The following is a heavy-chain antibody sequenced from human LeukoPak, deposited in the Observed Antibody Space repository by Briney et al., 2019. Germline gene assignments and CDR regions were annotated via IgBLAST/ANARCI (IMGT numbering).Heavy chain of an antibody. D-gene: IGHD3-22*01. Sequence: ASVKVSCKASGYTFTGYYMHWVRQAPGQGLEWMGWINPNSGGTNYAQKFQGRVTMTRDTSISTAYMELSRLRSDDTAVYYCARAKLENYYDSSGYYLDYWGQGTLVTVSS. J-gene: IGHJ4*02. CDR1: GYTFTGYY. V-gene: IGHV1-2*02. CDR2: INPNSGGT. CDR3: ARAKLENYYDSSGYYLDY.